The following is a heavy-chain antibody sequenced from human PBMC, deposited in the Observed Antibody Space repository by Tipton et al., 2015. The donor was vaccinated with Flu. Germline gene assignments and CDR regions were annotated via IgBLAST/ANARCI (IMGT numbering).Heavy chain of an antibody. V-gene: IGHV4-34*01. D-gene: IGHD3-16*02. CDR2: INHSGST. CDR3: ARGRTYLRDYDYVWGSYRFPRGMDV. Sequence: TLSLTCAVYGGSFSGYYWSWIRQPPGKGLEWIGEINHSGSTNYNPSLKSRVTISVDTSKNQFSLKLSSVTAADTAVYYCARGRTYLRDYDYVWGSYRFPRGMDVWGQGTTVTVSS. CDR1: GGSFSGYY. J-gene: IGHJ6*02.